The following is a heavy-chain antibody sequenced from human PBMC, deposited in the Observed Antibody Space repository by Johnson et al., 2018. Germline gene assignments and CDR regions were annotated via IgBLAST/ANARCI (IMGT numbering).Heavy chain of an antibody. CDR1: GVTISSNA. Sequence: QVQLVQSGAEVKKPGSSVKVSCMASGVTISSNAISWVRQAPGQGLEWLGVIIPIFGTTFYAQQLQGRVTIIADESTNTASLELSSLRSEDTALYYCAIVMGGNYGFDSWGQGTMVTVFS. D-gene: IGHD4-23*01. CDR2: IIPIFGTT. V-gene: IGHV1-69*12. CDR3: AIVMGGNYGFDS. J-gene: IGHJ3*02.